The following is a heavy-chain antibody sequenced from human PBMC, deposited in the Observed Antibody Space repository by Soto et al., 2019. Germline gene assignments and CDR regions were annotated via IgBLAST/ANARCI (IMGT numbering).Heavy chain of an antibody. Sequence: KPLQTLSLTCSVSCGSVSDKPSYWSWFRRPRGTRLEWIGYVYYSGTTNYNPSLKSRVTISVDLSKNRFSLRLSSVTTADTALYYCARTTAVPNTLRSRYFFDYWGQGTLVTLSS. CDR2: VYYSGTT. J-gene: IGHJ4*02. CDR1: CGSVSDKPSY. CDR3: ARTTAVPNTLRSRYFFDY. D-gene: IGHD4-17*01. V-gene: IGHV4-61*01.